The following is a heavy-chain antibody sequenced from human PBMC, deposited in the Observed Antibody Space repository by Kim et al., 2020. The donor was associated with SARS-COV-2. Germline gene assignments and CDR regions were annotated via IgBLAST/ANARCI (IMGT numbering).Heavy chain of an antibody. CDR3: ARRRDDGWDRYFDY. V-gene: IGHV4-61*03. CDR1: GGSVISGNYY. J-gene: IGHJ4*02. Sequence: SETLSLTCTVSGGSVISGNYYWTWIRQPPGKALEWIGYIYYSGSTTYNPSLKSRVTMSVDTSKNHFSLNLSSVTTADTAMYYCARRRDDGWDRYFDYWGQGILVTVSS. D-gene: IGHD6-19*01. CDR2: IYYSGST.